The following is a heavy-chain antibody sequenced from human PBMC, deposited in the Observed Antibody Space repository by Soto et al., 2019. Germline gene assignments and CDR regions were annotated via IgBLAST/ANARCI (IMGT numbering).Heavy chain of an antibody. CDR3: AKRFVIYCGDENCRPFDY. Sequence: PGGSLRLSCAASGFTFSTCAMSWVRQAPGKGPEWVSTIGSSGDSYYADSVKGRFTISRDNSKNTLFLQMTSLRAEDTAVYFCAKRFVIYCGDENCRPFDYWGQGTLVTVSS. J-gene: IGHJ4*02. CDR2: IGSSGDS. CDR1: GFTFSTCA. V-gene: IGHV3-23*01. D-gene: IGHD2-21*01.